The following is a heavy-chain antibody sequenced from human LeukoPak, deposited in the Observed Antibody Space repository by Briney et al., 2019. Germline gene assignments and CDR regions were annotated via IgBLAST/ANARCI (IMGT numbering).Heavy chain of an antibody. Sequence: PSETPSLTCAVYGGSFSGYYWSWIRQPPGKGLEWIGEINHSGSTNYNPSLKSRVTISVDTSKNQFSLKLSSVTAADTAVYYCARDYRSPSYYFDYWGQGTLVTVSS. V-gene: IGHV4-34*01. CDR3: ARDYRSPSYYFDY. J-gene: IGHJ4*02. D-gene: IGHD6-19*01. CDR1: GGSFSGYY. CDR2: INHSGST.